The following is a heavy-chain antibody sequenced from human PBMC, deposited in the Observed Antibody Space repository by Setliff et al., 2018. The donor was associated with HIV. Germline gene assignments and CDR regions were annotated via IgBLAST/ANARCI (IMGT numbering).Heavy chain of an antibody. V-gene: IGHV4-59*04. D-gene: IGHD3-3*01. CDR1: GASITSHN. Sequence: ASETLSLTCSVSGASITSHNWSWIRQAAGKGLEWIGRIYSSGSTYYQPSLQGRVSMSIDSSKNHFSLSLRYVTAADTAVHYCARSFSGRYFWSGYYTGPDPKGENAFDIWGQGTMVTVSS. CDR3: ARSFSGRYFWSGYYTGPDPKGENAFDI. CDR2: IYSSGST. J-gene: IGHJ3*02.